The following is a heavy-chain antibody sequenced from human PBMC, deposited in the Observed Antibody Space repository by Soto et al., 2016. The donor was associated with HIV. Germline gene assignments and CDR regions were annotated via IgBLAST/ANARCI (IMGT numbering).Heavy chain of an antibody. D-gene: IGHD3-10*01. Sequence: QVQLVESGGGVVQPGRSLRLSCAASGFTFSSYGMHWVRQAPGKGLEWVAVIWYDGSNKYYADSVKGRFTISRDNSKNTLYLQMNSLRAEDTAVYYCARDLSPTSLWFGESLGVWGQGTLVTVSS. V-gene: IGHV3-33*01. J-gene: IGHJ4*02. CDR2: IWYDGSNK. CDR3: ARDLSPTSLWFGESLGV. CDR1: GFTFSSYG.